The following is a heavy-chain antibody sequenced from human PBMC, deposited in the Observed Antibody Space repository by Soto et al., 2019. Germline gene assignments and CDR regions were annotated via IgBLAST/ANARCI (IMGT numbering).Heavy chain of an antibody. Sequence: GGSLRLSCAASGFTFGTYPMHWVRQAPGKGLEWLANISNDGTVKYYADSVKGRFTISRDTSENTLYLEMNSLTAADTAVYYCARDPKTIDGQFWAYNWLDSWGQGTLVTVSS. CDR1: GFTFGTYP. D-gene: IGHD1-7*01. CDR3: ARDPKTIDGQFWAYNWLDS. CDR2: ISNDGTVK. V-gene: IGHV3-30-3*01. J-gene: IGHJ5*01.